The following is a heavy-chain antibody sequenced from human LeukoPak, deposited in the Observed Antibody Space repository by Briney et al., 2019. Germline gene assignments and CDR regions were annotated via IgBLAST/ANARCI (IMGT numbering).Heavy chain of an antibody. CDR2: IYPGDSDT. CDR1: GYSFTSYW. D-gene: IGHD2-15*01. V-gene: IGHV5-51*01. Sequence: GESLKISCKGSGYSFTSYWIGWVRQMPGKGLEWMGIIYPGDSDTSYSPSFQGQVTISADKSISTAYLQWSSLKASDTAMYYCGRHGCSGGSCYPYWYFDLWGRGTLVTVSS. J-gene: IGHJ2*01. CDR3: GRHGCSGGSCYPYWYFDL.